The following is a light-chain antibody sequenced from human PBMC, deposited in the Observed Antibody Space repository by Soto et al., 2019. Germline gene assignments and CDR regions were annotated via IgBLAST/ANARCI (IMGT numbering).Light chain of an antibody. CDR3: ATWDDSLNGVV. J-gene: IGLJ2*01. CDR1: RSNIGANT. Sequence: QSVLTQPPSASGTPRQRVTIYCSGSRSNIGANTVNWYQQLPGTAPKLLIYSNNQRPSGVPDRFSGSKSGTSASLAISGLQSEDEADYYCATWDDSLNGVVFGGGTKLTVL. CDR2: SNN. V-gene: IGLV1-44*01.